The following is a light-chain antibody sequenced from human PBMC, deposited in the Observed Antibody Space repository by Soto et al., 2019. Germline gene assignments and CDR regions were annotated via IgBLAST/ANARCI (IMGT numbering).Light chain of an antibody. CDR2: DAS. V-gene: IGKV3-11*01. CDR3: QQHHIYSNT. CDR1: QSFRSR. Sequence: THSTVSPSLWPGVAVTVPGRASQSFRSRLAWYQQKPGKAPRLLIYDASNRASGIPPRFSGSGSGTEFTLTISSLEPEDSAVYYCQQHHIYSNTFGQGTRLEIK. J-gene: IGKJ5*01.